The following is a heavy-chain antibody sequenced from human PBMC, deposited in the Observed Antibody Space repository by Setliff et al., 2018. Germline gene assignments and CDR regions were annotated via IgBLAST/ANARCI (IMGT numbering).Heavy chain of an antibody. CDR1: GFTFSSYS. D-gene: IGHD5-18*01. CDR3: ARGGYSYGY. CDR2: IKQDGSEK. J-gene: IGHJ4*02. V-gene: IGHV3-7*04. Sequence: PGGSLRLSCAASGFTFSSYSMNWVRQAPGKGLERVANIKQDGSEKYYVDSVKGRFTISRDNAKNSLYLQMNSLRAEDTAVYYCARGGYSYGYWGQGTLVTVSS.